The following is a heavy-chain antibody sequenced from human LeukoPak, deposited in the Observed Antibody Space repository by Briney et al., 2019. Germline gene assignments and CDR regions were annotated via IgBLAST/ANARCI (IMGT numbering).Heavy chain of an antibody. J-gene: IGHJ3*02. CDR3: ARPRTSYDSEAFDI. Sequence: SVKVSCKASGGTFSSYAISWVRQAPGQGLEWMGRIIPILGIANYAQKFQGRVTMTRNTSISTAYMELSSLRSEDTAVYYCARPRTSYDSEAFDIWGQGTMVTVSS. CDR1: GGTFSSYA. D-gene: IGHD3-22*01. V-gene: IGHV1-69*04. CDR2: IIPILGIA.